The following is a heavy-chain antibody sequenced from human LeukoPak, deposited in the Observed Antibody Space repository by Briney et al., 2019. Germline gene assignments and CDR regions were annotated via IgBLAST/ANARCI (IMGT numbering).Heavy chain of an antibody. Sequence: ASVKVSCKASGYTFTSYYMHWVRQAPGQGLEWMGIINPSGGSTSYAQKFQGRVTMTRDTSTSTVYMELSSLRSEDTAVYYCASLPYDFWSGVNYYYYGMDVWGQGTTVTVSS. CDR2: INPSGGST. CDR3: ASLPYDFWSGVNYYYYGMDV. V-gene: IGHV1-46*01. D-gene: IGHD3-3*01. CDR1: GYTFTSYY. J-gene: IGHJ6*02.